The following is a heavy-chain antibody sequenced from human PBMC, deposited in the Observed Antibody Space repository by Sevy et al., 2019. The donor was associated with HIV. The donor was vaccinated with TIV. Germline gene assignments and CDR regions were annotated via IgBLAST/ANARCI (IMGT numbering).Heavy chain of an antibody. J-gene: IGHJ4*02. CDR1: GFTFSRYW. V-gene: IGHV3-23*01. CDR3: AKDRVTVFGVVVTFDS. Sequence: GGSLRLSCAASGFTFSRYWMTWVRQAPGKGLEWVSTISGSGYATYYADSVKGRFIISRDTSRNTLYLQMNSLRVEDSAVYFCAKDRVTVFGVVVTFDSWGQGTLVTVSS. D-gene: IGHD3-3*01. CDR2: ISGSGYAT.